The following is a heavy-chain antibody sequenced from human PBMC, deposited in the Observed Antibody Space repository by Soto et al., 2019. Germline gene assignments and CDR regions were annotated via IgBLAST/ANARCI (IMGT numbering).Heavy chain of an antibody. CDR2: IWYDGSNK. V-gene: IGHV3-33*01. J-gene: IGHJ2*01. CDR3: ARRTEDDVWYFDL. Sequence: ESGGGVVQPGRSLRLSCAASGFAFSSYAMHWVRQAPGKGLEWVAVIWYDGSNKYYADSVKGRFTISRDNSKNTLYLQMNSLRVEDTAVYYCARRTEDDVWYFDLWGRGTLVTVSS. CDR1: GFAFSSYA.